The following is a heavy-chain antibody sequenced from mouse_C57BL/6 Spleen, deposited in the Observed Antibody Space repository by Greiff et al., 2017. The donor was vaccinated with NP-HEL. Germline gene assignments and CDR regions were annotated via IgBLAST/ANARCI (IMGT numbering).Heavy chain of an antibody. D-gene: IGHD1-1*01. J-gene: IGHJ1*03. CDR1: GFNIKDYY. CDR2: IDPEDGDT. V-gene: IGHV14-1*01. CDR3: ARENYGSKYFDV. Sequence: EVKLMESGAELVRPGASVKLSCTASGFNIKDYYMHWVKQRPEQGLEWIGRIDPEDGDTEYAPKFQGKATMTADTSSNTAYLQLSSLTSEDSAVYYCARENYGSKYFDVWGTGTTVTVSS.